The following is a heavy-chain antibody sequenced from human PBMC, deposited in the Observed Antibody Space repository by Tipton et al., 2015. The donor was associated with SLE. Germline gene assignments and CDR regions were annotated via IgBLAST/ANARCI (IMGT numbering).Heavy chain of an antibody. CDR1: GYTFTDYT. J-gene: IGHJ6*03. CDR2: ISVGYGNT. V-gene: IGHV1-3*01. CDR3: ARGRGVYYYYYYMDV. D-gene: IGHD3-10*01. Sequence: QLVQSGPEVKKPGASVKVSCKASGYTFTDYTVHWVRQDPGQGLEWMGWISVGYGNTKYSQKFQGRVTITRDTSASTAYMELSSLSSEDTAVYYCARGRGVYYYYYYMDVWGKGTTVTVSS.